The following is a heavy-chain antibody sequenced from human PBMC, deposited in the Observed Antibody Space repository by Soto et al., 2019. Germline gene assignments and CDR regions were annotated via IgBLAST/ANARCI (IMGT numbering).Heavy chain of an antibody. CDR1: GFTFSNYA. D-gene: IGHD6-13*01. V-gene: IGHV3-23*01. J-gene: IGHJ4*02. Sequence: AGGSLRLSCAASGFTFSNYALSWVRQAPGKGLEWVSGISGSGGSTYYADSVKGRFTISRDNSKNTVYLQMNSLRAEDTAVYYCARDPLPSSWSRGFWFDYWGQGTLVTVSS. CDR2: ISGSGGST. CDR3: ARDPLPSSWSRGFWFDY.